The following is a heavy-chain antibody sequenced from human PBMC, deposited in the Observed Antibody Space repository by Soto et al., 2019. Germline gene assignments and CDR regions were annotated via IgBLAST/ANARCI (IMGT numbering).Heavy chain of an antibody. J-gene: IGHJ4*02. V-gene: IGHV3-74*01. D-gene: IGHD2-2*01. CDR1: GFVFELYW. CDR3: TRGPRPSSIGTGAV. Sequence: SGGSLRLSCVASGFVFELYWMHWVRQVPGKGLEWVSRISDDGARIDYADSVRGRFTISRDNAKNALYLQMNALRGEDTAVYFCTRGPRPSSIGTGAVWGRGVLVTVSS. CDR2: ISDDGARI.